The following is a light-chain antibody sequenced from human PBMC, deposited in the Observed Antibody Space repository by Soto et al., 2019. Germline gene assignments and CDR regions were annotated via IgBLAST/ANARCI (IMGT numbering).Light chain of an antibody. CDR3: SSYTSSSTLN. CDR1: SSDVGGYNY. Sequence: QAVVTQPASVSGSPGQPITISCTGTSSDVGGYNYVSWYQQHPGKAPRLMIYDVSIRPSGISYRFSASKSGNTASLTISGLQADDEADYYCSSYTSSSTLNFGTGTKLTVL. CDR2: DVS. V-gene: IGLV2-14*01. J-gene: IGLJ1*01.